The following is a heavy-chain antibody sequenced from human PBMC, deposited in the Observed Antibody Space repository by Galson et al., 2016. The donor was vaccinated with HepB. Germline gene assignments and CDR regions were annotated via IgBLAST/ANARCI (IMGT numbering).Heavy chain of an antibody. CDR1: SFSISSAFY. Sequence: SETLSLTCSVSSFSISSAFYWGWIRQPPGKGLEWIATIYHSGSTYFNPSLKSRVTISVDTSKNQFSLKLSSVTAADTAIYYCASDCGGPDCSTEVHGMDVWGQGPTVTVSS. CDR3: ASDCGGPDCSTEVHGMDV. D-gene: IGHD2-21*01. CDR2: IYHSGST. V-gene: IGHV4-38-2*02. J-gene: IGHJ6*02.